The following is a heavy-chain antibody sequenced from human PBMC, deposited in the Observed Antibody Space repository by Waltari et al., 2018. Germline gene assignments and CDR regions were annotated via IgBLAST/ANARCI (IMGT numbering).Heavy chain of an antibody. Sequence: QVQLVQSGAEVKKPGASVTVSCKASGYTFTGYYMHWVRQAPGQGLEWMGRINPNSGGTNNAQKFQGRVTMTSDTSISTAYMELSRLRSDDTAVYYCARVINPTGDELDYWGQGTLVTVSS. J-gene: IGHJ4*02. CDR3: ARVINPTGDELDY. D-gene: IGHD2-21*02. CDR2: INPNSGGT. V-gene: IGHV1-2*06. CDR1: GYTFTGYY.